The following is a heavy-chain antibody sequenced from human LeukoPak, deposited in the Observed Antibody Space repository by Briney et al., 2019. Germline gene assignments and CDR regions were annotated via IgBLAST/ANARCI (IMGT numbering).Heavy chain of an antibody. D-gene: IGHD6-6*01. CDR1: GGSFSGYY. V-gene: IGHV4-59*01. CDR2: IYYSGST. J-gene: IGHJ3*02. Sequence: SETLSLTCAVYGGSFSGYYWTWIRQPPGKGLEWIGYIYYSGSTNYRPSLKSRVTISVDTSKNQVSLRLRSVTAADTAVYYCARGLRNRSSGTRFDVFDIWGQGTMVTVSS. CDR3: ARGLRNRSSGTRFDVFDI.